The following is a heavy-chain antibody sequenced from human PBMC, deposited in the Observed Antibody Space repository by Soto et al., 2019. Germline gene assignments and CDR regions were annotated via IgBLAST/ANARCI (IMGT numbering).Heavy chain of an antibody. Sequence: GGSLRLSCGVSDFSFSSYSMNWVRQAPGKGLEWLSYICSRSQTIFYADSVKGRFTISRDNAKNSLYLQMNSLRDEDTAVYFCAREDIMGTRSFDYWGQGTRGTGSS. CDR1: DFSFSSYS. CDR3: AREDIMGTRSFDY. D-gene: IGHD1-26*01. V-gene: IGHV3-48*02. J-gene: IGHJ4*02. CDR2: ICSRSQTI.